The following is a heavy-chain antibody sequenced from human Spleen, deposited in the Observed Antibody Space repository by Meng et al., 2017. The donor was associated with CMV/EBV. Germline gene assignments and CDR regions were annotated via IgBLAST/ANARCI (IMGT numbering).Heavy chain of an antibody. Sequence: MDSCKASGGSINGYTISCVRQAPGQGLEWMGRILPVLDITNYPQKFQGRVTITADKSTSTAYMELRSLRSEDTAMYYCARDVMATTWGQGTLVTVSS. J-gene: IGHJ5*02. CDR1: GGSINGYT. CDR2: ILPVLDIT. CDR3: ARDVMATT. D-gene: IGHD5-24*01. V-gene: IGHV1-69*04.